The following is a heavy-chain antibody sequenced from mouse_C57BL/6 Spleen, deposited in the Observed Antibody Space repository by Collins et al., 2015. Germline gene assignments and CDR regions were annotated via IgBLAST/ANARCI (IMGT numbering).Heavy chain of an antibody. CDR3: ARSRDGYYEGYFDY. CDR1: GYTFTGYW. CDR2: ILPRSGST. D-gene: IGHD2-3*01. V-gene: IGHV1-9*01. Sequence: QVQLQQSGAELMKPGASVKLSCKATGYTFTGYWIEWVKQRPGHGLEWIGEILPRSGSTNYNEKFKGKATLTADKSSSTAYMQLNSLTSEDSAVYFCARSRDGYYEGYFDYWGQGTTLTVSS. J-gene: IGHJ2*01.